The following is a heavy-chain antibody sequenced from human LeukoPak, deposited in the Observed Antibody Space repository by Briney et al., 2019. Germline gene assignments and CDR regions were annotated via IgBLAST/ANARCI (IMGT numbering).Heavy chain of an antibody. CDR3: ARSPKGYYYGSGSSYGMDV. CDR1: GFTVSSNY. D-gene: IGHD3-10*01. CDR2: IYSGGST. Sequence: GGSLRLSCAASGFTVSSNYMSWVRQAPGKGLEWVSVIYSGGSTYYADFVKGRFTISRDNSKNTLYLQMNSLRAEDTAVYYCARSPKGYYYGSGSSYGMDVWGQGATVTVSS. V-gene: IGHV3-66*01. J-gene: IGHJ6*02.